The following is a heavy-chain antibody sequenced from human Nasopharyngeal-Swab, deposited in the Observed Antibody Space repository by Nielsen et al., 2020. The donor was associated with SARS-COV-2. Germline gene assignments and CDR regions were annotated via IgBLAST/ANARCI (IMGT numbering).Heavy chain of an antibody. J-gene: IGHJ6*02. CDR3: ARVRPYYDILTGYYTKNGGYYGMDV. D-gene: IGHD3-9*01. CDR2: INHSGST. Sequence: WIRQPPGKGLEWIGEINHSGSTNYNPSLKSRVTISVDTSKNQFSLKLSSVTAADTAVYHCARVRPYYDILTGYYTKNGGYYGMDVWGQGTTVTVSS. V-gene: IGHV4-34*01.